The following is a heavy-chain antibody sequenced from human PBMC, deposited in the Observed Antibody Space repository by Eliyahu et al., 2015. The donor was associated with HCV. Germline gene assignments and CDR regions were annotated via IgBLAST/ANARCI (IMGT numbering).Heavy chain of an antibody. CDR3: ATPRTGGY. J-gene: IGHJ4*02. V-gene: IGHV3-23*01. CDR2: ISSSGGTT. Sequence: EVQLLESGGGLVQPGGSLRLSCAASGFTFSTYAMTWVRQAPGKGLEWVSAISSSGGTTFYADSVKGRFTISRDNSKNTLYLQMNSLRAEDTAVYYCATPRTGGYWGQGTLVTVSS. D-gene: IGHD1-14*01. CDR1: GFTFSTYA.